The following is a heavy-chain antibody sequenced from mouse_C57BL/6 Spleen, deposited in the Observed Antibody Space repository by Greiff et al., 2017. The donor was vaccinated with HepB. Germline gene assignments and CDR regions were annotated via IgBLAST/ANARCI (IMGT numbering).Heavy chain of an antibody. D-gene: IGHD1-1*01. CDR3: ARGETTVVDY. CDR1: GFTFSDYG. J-gene: IGHJ2*01. CDR2: ISSGSSTI. V-gene: IGHV5-17*01. Sequence: EVQVVESGGGLVKPGGSLKLSCAASGFTFSDYGMHWVRQAPEKGLEWVAYISSGSSTIYYADTVKGRFTITRDNAKNTLFLQMTSLRSEDTTMYYCARGETTVVDYWGQGTTLTVSS.